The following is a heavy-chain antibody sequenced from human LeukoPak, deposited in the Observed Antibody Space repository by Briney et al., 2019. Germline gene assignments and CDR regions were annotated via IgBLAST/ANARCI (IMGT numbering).Heavy chain of an antibody. CDR2: INPSGGST. Sequence: ASVKVSCKASGYTFTSYYMHWVRQAPGQGLEWMGIINPSGGSTSYAQKFQGRVTMTRDMSTSTVYMELSSLRSEDTALYYCARDATTEVGTVYMDVWGKGTTVTISS. V-gene: IGHV1-46*01. D-gene: IGHD1-1*01. J-gene: IGHJ6*03. CDR3: ARDATTEVGTVYMDV. CDR1: GYTFTSYY.